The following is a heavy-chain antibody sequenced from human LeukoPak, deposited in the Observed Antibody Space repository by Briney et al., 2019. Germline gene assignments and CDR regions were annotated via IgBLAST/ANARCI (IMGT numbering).Heavy chain of an antibody. V-gene: IGHV4-39*07. CDR2: IYYSGST. D-gene: IGHD6-19*01. CDR3: ARDLGYYSSGWWDL. Sequence: PGGSLRLSCAASGFTFSSYAMSWVRQPPGKGLEWIGSIYYSGSTYYNPSLKSRVTISVDTSKNQFSLKLSSVTAADTAVYYCARDLGYYSSGWWDLWGQGTLVTVSS. J-gene: IGHJ5*02. CDR1: GFTFSSYA.